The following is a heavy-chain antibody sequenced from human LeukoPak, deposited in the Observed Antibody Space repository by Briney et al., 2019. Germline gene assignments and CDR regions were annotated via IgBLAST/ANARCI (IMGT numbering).Heavy chain of an antibody. CDR1: GFTLSKSW. CDR3: EKPLGCQSLALGI. V-gene: IGHV3-74*01. J-gene: IGHJ3*02. CDR2: INTDGSII. D-gene: IGHD2-21*01. Sequence: GGSLRLSCAASGFTLSKSWIHWVRQAPGKGLVWVSRINTDGSIITYADSVKGRFTISRDNAKNTVYLQMNSLRAEDTAVYYCEKPLGCQSLALGIWGQGTMVTVSS.